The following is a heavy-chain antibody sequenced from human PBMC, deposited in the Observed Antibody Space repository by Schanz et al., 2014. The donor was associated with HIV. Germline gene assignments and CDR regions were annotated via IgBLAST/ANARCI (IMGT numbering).Heavy chain of an antibody. D-gene: IGHD2-15*01. CDR2: IIPLFDTA. V-gene: IGHV1-69*01. CDR1: GGSFSSHA. Sequence: QVQLVQSGAEVKKPGSSVKVSCKASGGSFSSHAFSWVRQAPGQGLEWMGGIIPLFDTANYAQRFQGRVTISADESTNTVYMELTSLRSEDTAFYYCARSAEFCSGGSCPPSWFDPWGQGTLVTVSS. CDR3: ARSAEFCSGGSCPPSWFDP. J-gene: IGHJ5*02.